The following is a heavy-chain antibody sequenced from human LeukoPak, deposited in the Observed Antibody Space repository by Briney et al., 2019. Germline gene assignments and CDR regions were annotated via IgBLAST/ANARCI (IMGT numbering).Heavy chain of an antibody. D-gene: IGHD3-3*01. CDR1: GYTFTSYY. J-gene: IGHJ3*02. CDR3: ARDPRNRRGTIFGVVRPNDAFDI. Sequence: VASVKVSCKASGYTFTSYYMHWVRQAPGQGLEWMGIINPSGGSTSYAQKFQGRVTMTRDTSTSTVYMELSSLRSEDTAVNYCARDPRNRRGTIFGVVRPNDAFDIWGQGTMVTVSS. V-gene: IGHV1-46*01. CDR2: INPSGGST.